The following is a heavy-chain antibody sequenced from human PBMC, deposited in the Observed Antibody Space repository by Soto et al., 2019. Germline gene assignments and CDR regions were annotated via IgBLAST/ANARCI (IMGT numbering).Heavy chain of an antibody. D-gene: IGHD3-10*01. V-gene: IGHV4-59*01. J-gene: IGHJ4*02. CDR1: GGSISSYY. Sequence: QVQLQESGPGLVKPSETLSLTCTVSGGSISSYYWCWIRQPPGKGLEWIGYIYYTGYTNYNPSLKSRVTISVDTSKNQFSLNVSSVTAADTAVYYCARVKWFGESGFDYWGQGTLVTVSS. CDR2: IYYTGYT. CDR3: ARVKWFGESGFDY.